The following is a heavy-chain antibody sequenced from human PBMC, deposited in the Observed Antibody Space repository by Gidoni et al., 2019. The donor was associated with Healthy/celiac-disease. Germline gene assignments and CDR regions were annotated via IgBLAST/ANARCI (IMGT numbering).Heavy chain of an antibody. J-gene: IGHJ4*02. CDR1: TFSSYA. CDR3: ARDGGSYYGSGSGYFDY. Sequence: TFSSYAMHWVRQAPGKGLEWVAVISYDGSNKYYADSVKGRFTISRDNSKNTLYLQMNSLRAEDTAVYYCARDGGSYYGSGSGYFDYWGQGTLVTVSS. CDR2: ISYDGSNK. V-gene: IGHV3-30-3*01. D-gene: IGHD3-10*01.